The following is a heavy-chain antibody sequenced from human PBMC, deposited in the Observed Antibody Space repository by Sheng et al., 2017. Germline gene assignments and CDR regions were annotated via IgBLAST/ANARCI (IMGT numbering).Heavy chain of an antibody. J-gene: IGHJ4*02. CDR2: IIISSDYI. V-gene: IGHV3-21*01. D-gene: IGHD5-12*01. Sequence: EVQLVESGGGLVKPGGSLRLSCAASGFTFSSYSMNWVRQAPGKGLEWVSSIIISSDYIYYADSVKGRFTISRDDAKNSLYLQMNSLRAEDTAVYYCARDRGYNGYHSPPDYWGQGTLVTVSS. CDR3: ARDRGYNGYHSPPDY. CDR1: GFTFSSYS.